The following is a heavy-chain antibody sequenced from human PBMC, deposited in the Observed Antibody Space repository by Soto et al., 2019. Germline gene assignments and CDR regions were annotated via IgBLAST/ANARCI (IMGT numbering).Heavy chain of an antibody. CDR1: GGSVSSGSYY. CDR3: ARTLDTAMGPSDY. Sequence: SETLSLTCTVSGGSVSSGSYYWSWIRQPPGKGLEWIGYIYYSGSTNYNPSLKSRVTISVDTSKNQFSLKLSSVTAADTAVYYCARTLDTAMGPSDYWGQGTLVTVSS. J-gene: IGHJ4*02. D-gene: IGHD5-18*01. V-gene: IGHV4-61*01. CDR2: IYYSGST.